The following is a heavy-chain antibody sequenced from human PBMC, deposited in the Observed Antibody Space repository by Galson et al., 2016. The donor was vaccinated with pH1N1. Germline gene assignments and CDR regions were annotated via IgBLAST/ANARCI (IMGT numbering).Heavy chain of an antibody. CDR2: ISGSGFTT. J-gene: IGHJ4*02. CDR1: GLTFSSYA. CDR3: AKGGHYSSFDY. D-gene: IGHD4-11*01. V-gene: IGHV3-23*01. Sequence: SLRLSCAASGLTFSSYAMSWVRQAPGKGLEWVSTISGSGFTTFFADSVKGRFTISRDKSKNTFHLQLNSLRAEDTAIYYCAKGGHYSSFDYWGQGALVTVSS.